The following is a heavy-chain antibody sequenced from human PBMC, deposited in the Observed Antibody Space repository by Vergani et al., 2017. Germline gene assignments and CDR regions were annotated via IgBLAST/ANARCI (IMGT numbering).Heavy chain of an antibody. J-gene: IGHJ4*02. V-gene: IGHV1-69*18. CDR1: GFTFTSSA. D-gene: IGHD3-22*01. CDR2: IIPIFGTA. Sequence: QLVQSGPEVKKPGTSVKVSCKASGFTFTSSAVQWVRQAPGQGLEWMGRIIPIFGTANYAQKFQGRVTITADESTSTAYMELSSLRSEDTAMYYCASLSNYYDSSNYYGHSDYWGQGTLVTVSS. CDR3: ASLSNYYDSSNYYGHSDY.